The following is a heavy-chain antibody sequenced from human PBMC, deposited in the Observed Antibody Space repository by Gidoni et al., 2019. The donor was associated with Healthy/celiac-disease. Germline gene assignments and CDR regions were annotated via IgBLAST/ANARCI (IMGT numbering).Heavy chain of an antibody. Sequence: QVQLVQSGAEVKKPGASVKVSCKASGYTFTSYGISWVRQAPGQGLEWMGWISAYNGNTNYAQKLQGRVTMTTDTSTSTAYMELRSLRSDDTAVYYCARTIVVVVAATDQGIYGMDVWGQGTTVTVSS. CDR3: ARTIVVVVAATDQGIYGMDV. CDR1: GYTFTSYG. D-gene: IGHD2-15*01. J-gene: IGHJ6*02. V-gene: IGHV1-18*01. CDR2: ISAYNGNT.